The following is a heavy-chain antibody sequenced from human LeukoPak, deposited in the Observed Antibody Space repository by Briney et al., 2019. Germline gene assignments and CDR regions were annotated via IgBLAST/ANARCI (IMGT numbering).Heavy chain of an antibody. CDR3: ARIAVTGTFGVHYYYYYGMDV. CDR1: GDSISSSHW. V-gene: IGHV4-4*02. D-gene: IGHD6-19*01. Sequence: SETLSLTCVVSGDSISSSHWWSWVRQPLEKGLEWIGEIYHSGSTNYNPSLKSRVTISVDKSKNQFSLNLSSVTAADTAVYYRARIAVTGTFGVHYYYYYGMDVWGRGTTVTVSS. CDR2: IYHSGST. J-gene: IGHJ6*04.